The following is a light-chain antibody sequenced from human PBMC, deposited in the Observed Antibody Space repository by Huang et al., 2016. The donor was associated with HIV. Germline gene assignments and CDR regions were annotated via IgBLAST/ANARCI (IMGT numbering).Light chain of an antibody. V-gene: IGKV4-1*01. CDR2: WAS. CDR3: QQYYSFPPS. Sequence: DIVMTKSQNSLAVSLGERATINCKSSRSVLYSSKNRNYLAWYQQKPGQPPKLLIYWASTRESGVPDRFSGSGSATDFTLTIRSLQAEDVAIYYCQQYYSFPPSFGGGTKVEI. CDR1: RSVLYSSKNRNY. J-gene: IGKJ4*01.